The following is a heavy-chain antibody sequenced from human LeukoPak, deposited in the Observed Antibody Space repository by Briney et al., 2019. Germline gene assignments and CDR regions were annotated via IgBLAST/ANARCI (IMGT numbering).Heavy chain of an antibody. CDR2: IYYSGST. J-gene: IGHJ6*02. Sequence: PSQTLSLTCTVSGGSISSGGYYWSWLRQHPGKGLEWIVYIYYSGSTYYNPSLKSRVTISVDTSKNQFSLKLSSVTAADTAVYYCARAAKLGNDYYYGMDVWGQGTTVTVSS. V-gene: IGHV4-31*03. CDR1: GGSISSGGYY. D-gene: IGHD6-13*01. CDR3: ARAAKLGNDYYYGMDV.